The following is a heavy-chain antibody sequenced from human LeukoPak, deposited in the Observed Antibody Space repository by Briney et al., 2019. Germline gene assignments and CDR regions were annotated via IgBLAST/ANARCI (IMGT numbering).Heavy chain of an antibody. Sequence: SVRVSCKASGGTFSSYAISWVRQAPGQGVEWMGRIIPIFGIANYAQKFQGRVTITADKSTSTAYMELSSLRSEDTAVYYCAGGAGTRRIVSWVYGMDVWGQGTTVTVSS. CDR1: GGTFSSYA. J-gene: IGHJ6*02. D-gene: IGHD1-7*01. CDR3: AGGAGTRRIVSWVYGMDV. CDR2: IIPIFGIA. V-gene: IGHV1-69*04.